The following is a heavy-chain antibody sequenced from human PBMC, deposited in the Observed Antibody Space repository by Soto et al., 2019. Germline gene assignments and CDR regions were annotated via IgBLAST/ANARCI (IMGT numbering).Heavy chain of an antibody. J-gene: IGHJ3*02. D-gene: IGHD1-1*01. CDR2: MSHMGGT. V-gene: IGHV4-34*01. Sequence: QVQLQQWGAGLLKPSETLSLTCAVYGGFVSSGSYYWSWIRQPPGKGREWFGEMSHMGGTHSNPSLKSRVTISVDTSKNQFSLKMSSVTAADTALYYCARVERGTATTVVDAFDIWGPGTMVTVSS. CDR3: ARVERGTATTVVDAFDI. CDR1: GGFVSSGSYY.